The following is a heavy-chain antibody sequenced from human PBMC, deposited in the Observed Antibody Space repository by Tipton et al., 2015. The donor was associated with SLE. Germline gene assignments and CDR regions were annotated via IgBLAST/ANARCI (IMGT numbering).Heavy chain of an antibody. CDR2: ISSSTTTI. D-gene: IGHD6-6*01. CDR3: ARQAARPFDY. Sequence: SLRLSCAASGFSFSDYYMSWIRQAPGKGLECVSYISSSTTTIYYADSVKGRFTISRDNTKNSLYLQMNSLRAEDTAVYYCARQAARPFDYWGQGSLVNVSP. J-gene: IGHJ4*02. V-gene: IGHV3-11*01. CDR1: GFSFSDYY.